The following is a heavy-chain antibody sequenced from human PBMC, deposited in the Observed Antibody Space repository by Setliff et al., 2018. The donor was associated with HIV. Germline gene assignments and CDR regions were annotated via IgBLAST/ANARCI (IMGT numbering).Heavy chain of an antibody. CDR3: ARQDGRAQYYFKS. Sequence: HGQSLTISCQGSGYSFYQYSIAWVLQMPGKGLEWMGIIYPVDSDTRYSPSFQGQFTISAGKSISTAYLQWTSLKASDTAVYLCARQDGRAQYYFKSWGQGTLVTVSS. D-gene: IGHD3-10*01. CDR1: GYSFYQYS. V-gene: IGHV5-51*01. J-gene: IGHJ4*02. CDR2: IYPVDSDT.